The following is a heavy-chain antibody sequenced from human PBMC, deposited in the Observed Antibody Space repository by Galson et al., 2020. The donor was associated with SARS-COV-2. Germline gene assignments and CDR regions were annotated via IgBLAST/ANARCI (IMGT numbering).Heavy chain of an antibody. J-gene: IGHJ6*02. CDR1: GYRFTSYW. CDR3: ARHTADCSNGICYADYYHGLDV. D-gene: IGHD2-8*01. Sequence: GESLKISCQASGYRFTSYWIGWVRQMPGKGLEWMGIVFPGDSETRYSPSFQGQVTISADKSISTAYLQWSSLKASDTAIYYCARHTADCSNGICYADYYHGLDVWGQGTAGTVS. CDR2: VFPGDSET. V-gene: IGHV5-51*01.